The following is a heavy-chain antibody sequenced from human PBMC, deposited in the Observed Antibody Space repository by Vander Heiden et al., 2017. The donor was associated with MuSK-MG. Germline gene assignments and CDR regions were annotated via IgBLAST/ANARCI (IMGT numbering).Heavy chain of an antibody. CDR3: ARGSAPGFGELRYYYYYYMDV. D-gene: IGHD3-10*01. J-gene: IGHJ6*03. Sequence: QVQLVQSGAEVKKPGSSVKVSCKASGGTFSSYAISWVRQAPGQGLEWMGGIIPIFGTANYAQKFQGRVTITADESTSTAYMELSSLRSEDTAVYYCARGSAPGFGELRYYYYYYMDVWGKGTTVTVSS. CDR2: IIPIFGTA. V-gene: IGHV1-69*01. CDR1: GGTFSSYA.